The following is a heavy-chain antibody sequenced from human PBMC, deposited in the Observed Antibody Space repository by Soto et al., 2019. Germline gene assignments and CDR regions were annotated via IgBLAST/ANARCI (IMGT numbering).Heavy chain of an antibody. CDR2: ISSSSNII. J-gene: IGHJ6*02. D-gene: IGHD2-21*02. CDR3: ARENCGGDCYYYYYGMDV. Sequence: GGSLRLSCVASGFTLSSYSMNWVRQAPGKGLEWVAYISSSSNIIYYADSVKGRFTISRDNVKNSVDLQMNSLRVEDTAVYYCARENCGGDCYYYYYGMDVWGQGTTVTVSS. V-gene: IGHV3-48*01. CDR1: GFTLSSYS.